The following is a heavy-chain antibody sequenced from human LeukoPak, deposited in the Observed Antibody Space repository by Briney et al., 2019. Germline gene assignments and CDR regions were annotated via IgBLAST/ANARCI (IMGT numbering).Heavy chain of an antibody. V-gene: IGHV4-34*01. D-gene: IGHD6-13*01. CDR1: GGSFSGYY. J-gene: IGHJ5*02. Sequence: PSETLSLTCAVYGGSFSGYYWSWIRQPPGKGLEWIGEINHSGSTNYNPSLKSRVTISVDTSKNQFSLKLSSVTAADTAVYYCARLIRSSWYYWFDPWGQGTLVTVSS. CDR3: ARLIRSSWYYWFDP. CDR2: INHSGST.